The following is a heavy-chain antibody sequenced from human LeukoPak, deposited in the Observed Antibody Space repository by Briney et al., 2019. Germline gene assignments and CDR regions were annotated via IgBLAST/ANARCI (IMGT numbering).Heavy chain of an antibody. CDR3: GRRGGGPSIGY. D-gene: IGHD3-10*01. CDR1: GFTFSSYG. J-gene: IGHJ4*02. Sequence: PGGSLRLSCAASGFTFSSYGMHWVRQAPDKGLEWVAFVWYDETNKYYADSVKGRFTISRDNSKNTLYLQMNSLRADDTAVYYFGRRGGGPSIGYWGQGTPVTVFS. V-gene: IGHV3-30*02. CDR2: VWYDETNK.